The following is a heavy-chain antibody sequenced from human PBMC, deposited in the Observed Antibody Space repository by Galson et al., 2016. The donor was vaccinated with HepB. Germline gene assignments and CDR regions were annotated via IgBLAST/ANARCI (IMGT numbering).Heavy chain of an antibody. J-gene: IGHJ4*02. D-gene: IGHD2-15*01. CDR3: VRQVVGAANFEY. CDR2: IYPRDSDT. CDR1: RDLLRNYW. V-gene: IGHV5-51*01. Sequence: QSGAEVKKPGESLKISCAGSRDLLRNYWIGWVRQQPGKGLEWMGIIYPRDSDTRYSPSFQGRITISADDSINTAYLQWSSLKVSDTAIYYCVRQVVGAANFEYWGQGTLVTVSS.